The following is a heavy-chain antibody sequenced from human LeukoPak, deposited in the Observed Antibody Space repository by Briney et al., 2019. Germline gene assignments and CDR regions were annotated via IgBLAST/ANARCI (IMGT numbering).Heavy chain of an antibody. V-gene: IGHV1-46*01. J-gene: IGHJ6*03. D-gene: IGHD6-19*01. Sequence: ASVKVSCTASGYTFSSYYMHWVPEAPGQGLKWMGIINPSSGSTGYAQKLQGRVTMTTDTSTSTVYMELRSLRSDDTAVYYCARGVYGRPWVVLSRYYYYYMDVWGKGTTVTVSS. CDR2: INPSSGST. CDR3: ARGVYGRPWVVLSRYYYYYMDV. CDR1: GYTFSSYY.